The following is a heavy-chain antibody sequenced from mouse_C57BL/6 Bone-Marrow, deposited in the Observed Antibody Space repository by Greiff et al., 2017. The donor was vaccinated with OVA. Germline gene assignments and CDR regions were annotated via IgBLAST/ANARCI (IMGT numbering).Heavy chain of an antibody. CDR2: IYPGSGST. CDR3: TRGSPIYYSYDEFDY. V-gene: IGHV1-55*01. CDR1: GYTFTSYW. Sequence: QVQLQQPGAELVKPGASVKMSCKASGYTFTSYWITWVKQRPGQGLAWIGDIYPGSGSTNYNEKFKSKATLTVDTSSSTAYMQRSRLTSEDSAVYYCTRGSPIYYSYDEFDYWGQGTLVTVSA. J-gene: IGHJ3*01. D-gene: IGHD2-12*01.